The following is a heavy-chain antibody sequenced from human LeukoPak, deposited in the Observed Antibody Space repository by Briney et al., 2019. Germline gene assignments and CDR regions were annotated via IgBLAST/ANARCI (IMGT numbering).Heavy chain of an antibody. CDR3: TRDESFDA. V-gene: IGHV3-21*01. J-gene: IGHJ3*01. CDR2: IATSTPYI. CDR1: GFTFSYYN. Sequence: GGSLRLSCAASGFTFSYYNMNWVRQAPGKGLEWVSSIATSTPYIHYADSVKGRFTISRDIAKNSLHLQMNSLRVDDTAVYYCTRDESFDAWGQGTIVIVSS.